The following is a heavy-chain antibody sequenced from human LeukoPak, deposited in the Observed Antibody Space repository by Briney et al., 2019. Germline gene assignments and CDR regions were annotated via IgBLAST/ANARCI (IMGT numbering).Heavy chain of an antibody. D-gene: IGHD3-22*01. CDR2: IEQDGSDK. V-gene: IGHV3-7*01. Sequence: GGSLRLSCAASGFTFSTYCMTWVRQAPGKGLEWVSNIEQDGSDKCYVDSVTGRFTISRDNAKNSLYLQMNSLRDEDTDVCYCAREEGYYDSSGYSYYFDYWGQRTLVSVSS. J-gene: IGHJ4*02. CDR3: AREEGYYDSSGYSYYFDY. CDR1: GFTFSTYC.